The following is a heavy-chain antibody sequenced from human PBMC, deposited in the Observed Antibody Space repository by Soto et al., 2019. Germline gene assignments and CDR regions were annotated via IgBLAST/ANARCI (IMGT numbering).Heavy chain of an antibody. J-gene: IGHJ4*02. Sequence: PGGSLRLSCAGSGFTFSGYPMHWVRQAPDKGLAWVALISDNGSNKYYADSVQGRFTISRDNSKNTLYLQMNNLRAEDTAVYYCAGEEGTWYKVFWGCWGQGSLVTVSS. V-gene: IGHV3-30-3*01. CDR1: GFTFSGYP. D-gene: IGHD1-20*01. CDR3: AGEEGTWYKVFWGC. CDR2: ISDNGSNK.